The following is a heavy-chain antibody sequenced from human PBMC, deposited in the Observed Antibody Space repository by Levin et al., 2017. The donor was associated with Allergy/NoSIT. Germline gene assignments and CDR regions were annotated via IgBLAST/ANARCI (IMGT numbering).Heavy chain of an antibody. CDR1: GFTFSSYA. CDR3: AKGATMIVVWYFDL. Sequence: LSLTCAASGFTFSSYAMSWVRQAPGKGLEWVSAISGSGGSTYYADSVKGRFTISRDNSKNTLYLQMNSLRAEDTAVYYCAKGATMIVVWYFDLWGRGTLVTVSS. CDR2: ISGSGGST. J-gene: IGHJ2*01. V-gene: IGHV3-23*01. D-gene: IGHD3-22*01.